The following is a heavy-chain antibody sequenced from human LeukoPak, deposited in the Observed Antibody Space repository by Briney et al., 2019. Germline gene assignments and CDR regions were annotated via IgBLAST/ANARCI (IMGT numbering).Heavy chain of an antibody. Sequence: PSETLSLTCTVSGGSISSYYWSWIRQPPGKGLEWIGYIHYSGSTNYNPSLKSRVTISVDTSKNQFSLWLSSVTAADTAVYYCARGGTSGYFVYDAFDIWGQGTMVTVSS. V-gene: IGHV4-59*01. D-gene: IGHD3-9*01. CDR1: GGSISSYY. CDR3: ARGGTSGYFVYDAFDI. J-gene: IGHJ3*02. CDR2: IHYSGST.